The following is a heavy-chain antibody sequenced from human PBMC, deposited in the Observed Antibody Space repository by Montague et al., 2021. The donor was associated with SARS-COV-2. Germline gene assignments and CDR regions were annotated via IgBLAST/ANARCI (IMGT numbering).Heavy chain of an antibody. J-gene: IGHJ5*02. CDR3: ARDRRRWLQLNYCFDP. D-gene: IGHD5-24*01. CDR1: GYSISSGYY. V-gene: IGHV4-38-2*02. Sequence: SETLSLTCTVSGYSISSGYYWGWIRQPPGKGLEWIGSIYHSGSTYYNPSLKSRVTISVDTSKNQFSLKLLSSVTAADTAVYYCARDRRRWLQLNYCFDPWGQGTLVTVSS. CDR2: IYHSGST.